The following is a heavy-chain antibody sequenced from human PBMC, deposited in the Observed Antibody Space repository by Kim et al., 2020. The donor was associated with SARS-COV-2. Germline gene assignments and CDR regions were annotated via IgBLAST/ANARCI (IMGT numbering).Heavy chain of an antibody. J-gene: IGHJ4*02. D-gene: IGHD2-21*02. CDR2: INPNGGNT. V-gene: IGHV1-46*01. CDR1: GYTFTTYR. CDR3: ARRIAYCGGDCYSLGY. Sequence: ASVKVSCKASGYTFTTYRIHWVRQAPGQGLEWMGIINPNGGNTNYAQKFRGRLTITGDTSTNTVYMELSSLRSEDTAVYYCARRIAYCGGDCYSLGYWGQGTLVAVSS.